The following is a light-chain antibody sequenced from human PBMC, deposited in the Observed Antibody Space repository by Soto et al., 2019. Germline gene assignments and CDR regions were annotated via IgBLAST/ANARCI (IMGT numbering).Light chain of an antibody. Sequence: DIQMTQSASTLSASLEDRVTITCGASQSIGDLLAWYQQKPGEAPKVLIYKASYLESGVPSRFSGSGSGTEFNLTISSLQTEDLATYYCQHYSAFSVTFGQGTKVDIK. CDR3: QHYSAFSVT. V-gene: IGKV1-5*03. CDR2: KAS. CDR1: QSIGDL. J-gene: IGKJ1*01.